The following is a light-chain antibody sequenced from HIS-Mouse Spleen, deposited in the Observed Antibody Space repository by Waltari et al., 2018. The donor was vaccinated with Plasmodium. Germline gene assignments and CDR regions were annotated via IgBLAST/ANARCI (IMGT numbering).Light chain of an antibody. CDR2: RDS. CDR3: QVWDSSTV. J-gene: IGLJ3*02. Sequence: SYELTQPLSVSVALGQTARITCGGNNIGSKNVHWYQQKPGQAPVLVIDRDSNRPSEIPERFCGSNSGNTATLTISRAQAGDEADYYCQVWDSSTVFGGGTKLTVL. CDR1: NIGSKN. V-gene: IGLV3-9*01.